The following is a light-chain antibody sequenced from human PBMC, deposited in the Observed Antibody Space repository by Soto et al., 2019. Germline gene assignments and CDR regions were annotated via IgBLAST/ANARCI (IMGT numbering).Light chain of an antibody. CDR3: HQYGSSLWT. V-gene: IGKV3-20*01. CDR2: DAS. J-gene: IGKJ1*01. Sequence: EIVLTQSPGTLSLSPGERATLSCRASQSVRSSYLAWYQQKPGQAPRLLIYDASIRAAGIPDRISGGGSGTDFTLTITGLESEDFAVYYCHQYGSSLWTFGQGTKVDSK. CDR1: QSVRSSY.